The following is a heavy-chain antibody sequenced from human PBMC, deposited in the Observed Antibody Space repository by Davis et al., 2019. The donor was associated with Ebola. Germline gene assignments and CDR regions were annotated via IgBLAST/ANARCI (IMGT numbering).Heavy chain of an antibody. V-gene: IGHV1-18*04. J-gene: IGHJ4*02. D-gene: IGHD1-1*01. CDR1: GYTFTSYG. CDR3: ARAQFPTTSDH. CDR2: INPHNGNT. Sequence: ASVKVSCKASGYTFTSYGITWVRQAPAPGLHWLVWINPHNGNTNYAQNVQGRVTMTTDTSTSTAYMEVGSLRSDDTAVYYCARAQFPTTSDHWGQGTLVTVSS.